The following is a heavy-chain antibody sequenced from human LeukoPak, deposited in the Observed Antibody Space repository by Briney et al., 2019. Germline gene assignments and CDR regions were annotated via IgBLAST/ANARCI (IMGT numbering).Heavy chain of an antibody. Sequence: SETLSLTCAVSGGSISSYYWSWIRQPPGKGLEWIGYICYSGSTNYNPSLKSRVTISVDTSKNQFSLKLSSVTAADTAVYYCARHSDYGDYSADYWGQGTLVTVSS. D-gene: IGHD4-17*01. J-gene: IGHJ4*02. V-gene: IGHV4-59*08. CDR2: ICYSGST. CDR3: ARHSDYGDYSADY. CDR1: GGSISSYY.